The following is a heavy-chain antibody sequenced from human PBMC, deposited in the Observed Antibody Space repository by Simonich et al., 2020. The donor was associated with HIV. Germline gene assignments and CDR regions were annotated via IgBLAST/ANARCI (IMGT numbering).Heavy chain of an antibody. Sequence: QVQLVQSGTEVKKPGASVKVSCKASDYTFTTYAITWVRQAPGQGLDWMDRNNTYNGNTHYAQKFQGRVTMTTDTSTSTAYMELRSLRSDDTAVYYCARGNPFYDYWGQGTLVTVSS. CDR3: ARGNPFYDY. J-gene: IGHJ4*02. CDR1: DYTFTTYA. CDR2: NNTYNGNT. V-gene: IGHV1-18*01. D-gene: IGHD3-16*01.